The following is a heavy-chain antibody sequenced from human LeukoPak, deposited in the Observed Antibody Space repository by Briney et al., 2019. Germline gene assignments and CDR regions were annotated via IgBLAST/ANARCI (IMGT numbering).Heavy chain of an antibody. CDR2: IYFNDDR. Sequence: GWIRQPPGKALEWLALIYFNDDRRYSPSLSSRLTITRDTSKNQVVLAMTNMDPVDTATYYCAHLVVTIDWRCYFDYWGQGALVTVSS. CDR3: AHLVVTIDWRCYFDY. J-gene: IGHJ4*02. V-gene: IGHV2-5*01. D-gene: IGHD3-9*01.